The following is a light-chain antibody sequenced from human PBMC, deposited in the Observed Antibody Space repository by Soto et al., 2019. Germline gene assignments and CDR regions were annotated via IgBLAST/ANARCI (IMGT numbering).Light chain of an antibody. J-gene: IGKJ3*01. V-gene: IGKV1-33*01. CDR3: QQYDSLPPFT. Sequence: DIQMTQSPSSLSASVGDRVTITCQASQDITIYLNWYQQRPGKAPKLLIYDASNLETGVPSRFSGSGSGTNFNLTISGLLPEDIATNYCQQYDSLPPFTFGPGTKVDFK. CDR1: QDITIY. CDR2: DAS.